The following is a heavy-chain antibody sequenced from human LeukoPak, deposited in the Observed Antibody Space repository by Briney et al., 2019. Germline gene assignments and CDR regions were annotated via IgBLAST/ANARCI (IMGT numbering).Heavy chain of an antibody. CDR2: IYYSGST. CDR1: GGSISSGGYY. D-gene: IGHD2-2*01. V-gene: IGHV4-31*03. J-gene: IGHJ6*04. Sequence: SQTLSLTCTVSGGSISSGGYYWSWIRQHPGKGMEWIRSIYYSGSTYYKPSLKSRVTISVDTSKNQFSLKLSSVTAADTAVYYCARDRGYCSSTSCSRHYYGMDVWGKGTTVTVSS. CDR3: ARDRGYCSSTSCSRHYYGMDV.